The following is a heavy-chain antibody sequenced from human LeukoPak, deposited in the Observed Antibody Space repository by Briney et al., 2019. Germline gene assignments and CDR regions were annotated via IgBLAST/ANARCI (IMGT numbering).Heavy chain of an antibody. Sequence: SETLSLTCAVSGGSISSGDYYWSWIRQPPGKGLEWIGYIYYSGSTYYNPSLKSRVTIPVDTSKNQFSLKLSSVTAADTAVYYCARALKRTRIVWGSYRSDAFDIWGQGTMVTVSS. J-gene: IGHJ3*02. CDR1: GGSISSGDYY. D-gene: IGHD3-16*02. CDR2: IYYSGST. CDR3: ARALKRTRIVWGSYRSDAFDI. V-gene: IGHV4-30-4*01.